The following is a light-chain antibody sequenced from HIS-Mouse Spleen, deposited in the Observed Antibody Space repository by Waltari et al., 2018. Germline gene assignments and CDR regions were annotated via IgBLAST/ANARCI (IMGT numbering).Light chain of an antibody. Sequence: DIQLTQSPSFLSASVGDRVTITCLASQGISSYLAWYQQKPGKAPKLLIYAASTLQSGVPSRFSGSGSGTEFTLTISSLQPEDFATYYCQQLNSYPQETFGGGTKVEIK. CDR2: AAS. CDR1: QGISSY. V-gene: IGKV1-9*01. CDR3: QQLNSYPQET. J-gene: IGKJ4*01.